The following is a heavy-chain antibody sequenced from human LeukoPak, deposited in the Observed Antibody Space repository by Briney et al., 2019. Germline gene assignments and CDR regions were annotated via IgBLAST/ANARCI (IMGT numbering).Heavy chain of an antibody. CDR1: GGSFSGYY. D-gene: IGHD3-3*01. Sequence: SETLSLTCAVYGGSFSGYYWSWIRQPPGKGLEWIGEINHSGSTNYNPSLKSRVTISVDTSKNQFSLKLSSVTAADTAVYYCAREDEWKDAFDIWGQGTMVTVSS. CDR3: AREDEWKDAFDI. V-gene: IGHV4-34*01. CDR2: INHSGST. J-gene: IGHJ3*02.